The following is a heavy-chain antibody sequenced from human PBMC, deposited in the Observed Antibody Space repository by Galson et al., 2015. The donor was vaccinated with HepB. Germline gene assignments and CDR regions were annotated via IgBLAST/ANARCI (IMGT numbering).Heavy chain of an antibody. J-gene: IGHJ5*02. V-gene: IGHV1-69*13. Sequence: SVKVSCKASGGTFSSYAISWVRQAPGQGLEWMGGIIPIFGTANYAQKFQGRVTITADESTSTAYMELSSLRSEDTAVYYCARSLVVAATIMGWFDPWGQGTLVTVSS. CDR2: IIPIFGTA. CDR3: ARSLVVAATIMGWFDP. CDR1: GGTFSSYA. D-gene: IGHD2-15*01.